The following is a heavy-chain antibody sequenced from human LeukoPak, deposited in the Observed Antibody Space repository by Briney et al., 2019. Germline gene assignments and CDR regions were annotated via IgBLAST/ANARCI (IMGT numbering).Heavy chain of an antibody. CDR3: VRLRGGYNYALGPFDF. V-gene: IGHV3-21*01. J-gene: IGHJ4*02. CDR2: ISSIRSYM. Sequence: GGSLRLSCAASEFTFGSYSINWVRQAPGKGLEWVSSISSIRSYMYYADSVKGRFTISRDNAKNSLYLQMNSLRAEDTAVYYCVRLRGGYNYALGPFDFWGQGTLVTVSS. D-gene: IGHD5-18*01. CDR1: EFTFGSYS.